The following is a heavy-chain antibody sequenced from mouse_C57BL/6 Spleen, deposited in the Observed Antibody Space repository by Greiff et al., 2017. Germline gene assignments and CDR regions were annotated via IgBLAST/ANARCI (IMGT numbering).Heavy chain of an antibody. CDR1: GYTFTSYW. V-gene: IGHV1-55*01. CDR3: ARNYYYGRSYLPWCAY. J-gene: IGHJ3*01. CDR2: IYPDSGST. Sequence: QVQLQQPGAELVKPGASVKMSCKASGYTFTSYWITWVKQRPGQGLEWIGVIYPDSGSTNYNEKFKSKATLTVDTSSSTAYMQLSSLTSEDSAVYYCARNYYYGRSYLPWCAYWGQGTLVTVSA. D-gene: IGHD1-1*01.